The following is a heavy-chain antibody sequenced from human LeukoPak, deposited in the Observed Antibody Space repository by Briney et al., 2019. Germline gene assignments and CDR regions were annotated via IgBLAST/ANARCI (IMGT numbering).Heavy chain of an antibody. CDR1: GFTFSSYS. V-gene: IGHV3-21*01. J-gene: IGHJ4*02. Sequence: KPGGSLRLSCAASGFTFSSYSMNWVRQAPGKGLEWVSSISSSSSYIYYADSVKGRFTISRDNAKNSLYLQMNSLRAEDTAVYYCATGPSYYYDSSGYYYPYYFDYWGQGTLVTVSS. CDR3: ATGPSYYYDSSGYYYPYYFDY. CDR2: ISSSSSYI. D-gene: IGHD3-22*01.